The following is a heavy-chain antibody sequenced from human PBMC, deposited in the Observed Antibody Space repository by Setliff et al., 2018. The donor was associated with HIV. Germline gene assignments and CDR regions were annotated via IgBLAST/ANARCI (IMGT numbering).Heavy chain of an antibody. CDR1: GGSISNYF. Sequence: SSETLSLTCTVSGGSISNYFWSWIRQPAGKGLEWIGRIYTSGSTNYNPSLKSRVTMSVDTSKNQFSLKLSSVTAADTAVYYCARDEGGYYNGSFDYWGQGTLVTVSS. V-gene: IGHV4-4*07. CDR2: IYTSGST. CDR3: ARDEGGYYNGSFDY. J-gene: IGHJ4*02. D-gene: IGHD3-22*01.